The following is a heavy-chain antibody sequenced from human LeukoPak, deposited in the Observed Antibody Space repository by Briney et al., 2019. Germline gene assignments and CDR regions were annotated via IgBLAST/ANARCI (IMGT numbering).Heavy chain of an antibody. V-gene: IGHV1-18*01. Sequence: ASVKVSCKASGYTFTSYGISWVRQAPGQGLEWMGWISAYNSNTNYAQKLQGRVTMTTDTSTSTAYMELRSLRSDDTAVYYCARDPREYYYDSSGYWSDYWGQGTLVTVSS. CDR1: GYTFTSYG. CDR3: ARDPREYYYDSSGYWSDY. D-gene: IGHD3-22*01. CDR2: ISAYNSNT. J-gene: IGHJ4*02.